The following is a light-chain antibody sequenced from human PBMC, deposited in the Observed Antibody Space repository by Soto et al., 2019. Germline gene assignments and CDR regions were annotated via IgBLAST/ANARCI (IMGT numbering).Light chain of an antibody. V-gene: IGKV3-20*01. CDR3: QQYSGSPPLT. J-gene: IGKJ4*01. Sequence: ENVLTQSPGTLSLSPGERATLSCRASQSISSTYLAWYQQKPGQPPRLLMYGASNRATGIPDRFSGSGSGTDFTLTISRLEPEDFAVYYCQQYSGSPPLTFGGGTKVEIQ. CDR2: GAS. CDR1: QSISSTY.